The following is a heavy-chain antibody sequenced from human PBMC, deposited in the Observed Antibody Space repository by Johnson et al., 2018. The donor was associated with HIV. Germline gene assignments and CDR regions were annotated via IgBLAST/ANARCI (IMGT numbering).Heavy chain of an antibody. V-gene: IGHV3-30*03. CDR3: TRPGDYDAFDI. CDR2: ISHDGSNK. D-gene: IGHD4-17*01. J-gene: IGHJ3*02. CDR1: GLTFSTYA. Sequence: QVQLVESGGGVVQPGGSLRLSCAASGLTFSTYAMDWVRQAPGKGLEWVAVISHDGSNKYYTESVKGRFTISRDNSKNSLYLQMNSLNTEDTAVYYCTRPGDYDAFDIWGQGTMVIVSS.